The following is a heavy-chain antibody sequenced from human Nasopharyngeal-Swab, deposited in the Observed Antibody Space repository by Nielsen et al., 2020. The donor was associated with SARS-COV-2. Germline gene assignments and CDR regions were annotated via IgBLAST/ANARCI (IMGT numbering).Heavy chain of an antibody. CDR3: ARDPDYDFWSGYSKSFDY. CDR2: ISSSSSTI. V-gene: IGHV3-48*04. Sequence: GESLKISCAASGFTFSSYSMNWVRQAPGKGPEWVSYISSSSSTIYYADSVKGRFTISRDNAKNSLYLQMNSLRAEDTAVYYCARDPDYDFWSGYSKSFDYWGQGTLVTVSS. D-gene: IGHD3-3*01. CDR1: GFTFSSYS. J-gene: IGHJ4*02.